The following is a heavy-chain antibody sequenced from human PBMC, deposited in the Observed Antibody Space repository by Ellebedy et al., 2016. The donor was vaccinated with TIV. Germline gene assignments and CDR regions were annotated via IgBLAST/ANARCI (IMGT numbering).Heavy chain of an antibody. Sequence: GGSLRLXXAASGFTFHNAWMSWVRQAPGTGLEWVSAITRGGDTYYADSMKGRFTISRDNSRNTLYLQINSLRAEDTAVYYCAKEVPKVRGLITIDYWGQGTLVTVSA. CDR1: GFTFHNAW. CDR3: AKEVPKVRGLITIDY. D-gene: IGHD3-10*01. V-gene: IGHV3-53*01. CDR2: ITRGGDT. J-gene: IGHJ4*02.